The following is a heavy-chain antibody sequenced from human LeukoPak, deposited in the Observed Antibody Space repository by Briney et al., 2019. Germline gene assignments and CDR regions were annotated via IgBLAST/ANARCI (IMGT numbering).Heavy chain of an antibody. CDR3: AKDPYSGSYYFDY. CDR1: GFTFSSYW. CDR2: INSDGSST. D-gene: IGHD1-26*01. Sequence: GGPLRLSCAASGFTFSSYWMHWVRQAPGKGLVWVSRINSDGSSTSYADSVKGRFTISRDNAKNSLYLQMNSLRAEDTAVYYCAKDPYSGSYYFDYWGQGTLVTVSS. J-gene: IGHJ4*02. V-gene: IGHV3-74*01.